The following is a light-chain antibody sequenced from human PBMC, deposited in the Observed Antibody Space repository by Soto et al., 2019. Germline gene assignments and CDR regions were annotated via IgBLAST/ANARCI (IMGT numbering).Light chain of an antibody. V-gene: IGKV3-11*01. CDR3: QQRGHWPRT. J-gene: IGKJ1*01. CDR2: EAS. Sequence: EVVLTQSPATMSLYPGEGATLSCRASQSVSTYLAWYQQKPGQAPRLLIFEASKRATGIPDRISGSGSGTGFTLTISSLEPEDFAVYYCQQRGHWPRTFGQGTKVEMK. CDR1: QSVSTY.